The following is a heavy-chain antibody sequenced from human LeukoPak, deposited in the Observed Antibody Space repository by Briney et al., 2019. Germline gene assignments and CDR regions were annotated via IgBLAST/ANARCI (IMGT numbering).Heavy chain of an antibody. D-gene: IGHD3-9*01. V-gene: IGHV3-30*03. Sequence: GGSLRLSCAASGFTFSSYGMRWVRQAPGKGLEWVAVISYDGSNKYYADSVKGRFTISRDNSKNTLYLQMNSLRAEDTAVYYCVTTFEYYFDYWGQGTLVTVSS. CDR3: VTTFEYYFDY. J-gene: IGHJ4*02. CDR2: ISYDGSNK. CDR1: GFTFSSYG.